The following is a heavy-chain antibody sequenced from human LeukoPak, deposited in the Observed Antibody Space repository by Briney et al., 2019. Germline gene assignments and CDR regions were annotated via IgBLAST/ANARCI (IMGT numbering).Heavy chain of an antibody. CDR3: ARVSGYRNDAFDI. CDR1: GGSISSYY. CDR2: IYYSGST. V-gene: IGHV4-59*13. J-gene: IGHJ3*02. Sequence: IPSETLSLTCTVSGGSISSYYWSWIRQPPGKGLEWIGYIYYSGSTNYNPSLKSRVTISVDTSKNQFSLKLSSVTAADTAVYYCARVSGYRNDAFDIWGQGTMVTVSS. D-gene: IGHD5-12*01.